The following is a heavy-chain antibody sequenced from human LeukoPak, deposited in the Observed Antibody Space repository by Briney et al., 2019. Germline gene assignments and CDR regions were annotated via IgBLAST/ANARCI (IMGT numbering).Heavy chain of an antibody. D-gene: IGHD4-17*01. J-gene: IGHJ4*02. CDR1: GFTFSSYA. V-gene: IGHV3-23*01. Sequence: PGGSLRLSCAASGFTFSSYAMSWVRQAPGKGLEWVSVISGSGDNTYYADSVKGRFTISRDNAKNSLYLQMNSLRAEDTAVYYCARFYGDYLDYWGQGTLVTVSS. CDR3: ARFYGDYLDY. CDR2: ISGSGDNT.